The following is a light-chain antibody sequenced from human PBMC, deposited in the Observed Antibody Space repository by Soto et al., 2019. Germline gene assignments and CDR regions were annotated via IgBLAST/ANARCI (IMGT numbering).Light chain of an antibody. V-gene: IGKV3-20*01. CDR3: QQYPPST. Sequence: EVVLAQSPGTLSLSPGERATLSCRASQSVDRRFLAWYQHKPGQAPRLLIYGASSRATGIPDRFSGSGSGTDFTLTISRLEPEDCAVYYGQQYPPSTFGQGTKLEIK. CDR1: QSVDRRF. J-gene: IGKJ2*01. CDR2: GAS.